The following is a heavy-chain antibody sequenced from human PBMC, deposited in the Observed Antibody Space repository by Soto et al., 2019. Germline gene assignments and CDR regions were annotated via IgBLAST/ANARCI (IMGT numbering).Heavy chain of an antibody. CDR3: ARSPLSGLDPFNYYYGMDV. J-gene: IGHJ6*02. CDR1: GGSISTRSSY. V-gene: IGHV4-31*03. CDR2: IYYSGST. Sequence: SETLSLTCTVSGGSISTRSSYWSWIRQHPGKGLEWIGYIYYSGSTYYNPSLKSRVTISVDTSKNQFSLKLSSVTAADTAVYYCARSPLSGLDPFNYYYGMDVWGQGTTVTVSS. D-gene: IGHD3-3*01.